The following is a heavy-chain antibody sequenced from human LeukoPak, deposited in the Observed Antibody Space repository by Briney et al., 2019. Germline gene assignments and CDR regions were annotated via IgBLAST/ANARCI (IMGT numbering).Heavy chain of an antibody. D-gene: IGHD3-10*01. CDR2: ISSSGSTI. CDR3: AKANYGSGSYYQDY. J-gene: IGHJ4*02. V-gene: IGHV3-48*03. Sequence: QPGGSLRLSCAASGFTFSSYEMNWVRQAPGKGLEWVSYISSSGSTIYYADSVKGRFTISRDNAKNSLYLQVNSLRAEDTAVYYCAKANYGSGSYYQDYWGQGTLVTVSS. CDR1: GFTFSSYE.